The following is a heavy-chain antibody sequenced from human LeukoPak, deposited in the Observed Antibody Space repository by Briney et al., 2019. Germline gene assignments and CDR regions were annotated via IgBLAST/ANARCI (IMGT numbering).Heavy chain of an antibody. CDR2: ISGSGGST. V-gene: IGHV3-23*01. D-gene: IGHD3-22*01. Sequence: GGSLRLSCAASGFTFSSYAMSWVRQAPGKGLEWVSAISGSGGSTYYADSVKGRFTISRDNSKNTLYLQMNSLRTEDTAVYYCAKHQPGYDSSGYYYRSTGAFDIWGQGTMVTVSS. J-gene: IGHJ3*02. CDR3: AKHQPGYDSSGYYYRSTGAFDI. CDR1: GFTFSSYA.